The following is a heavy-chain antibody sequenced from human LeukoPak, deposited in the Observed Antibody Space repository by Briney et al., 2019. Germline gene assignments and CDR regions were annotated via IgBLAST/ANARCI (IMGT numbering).Heavy chain of an antibody. D-gene: IGHD3-10*01. CDR3: ARSPWYYYGSGSYYNAPKSFDY. CDR2: INHSGST. CDR1: GGSFSGYY. V-gene: IGHV4-34*01. J-gene: IGHJ4*02. Sequence: SETLSLTCAVYGGSFSGYYWSWIRQPPGKGLEWIGEINHSGSTNYNPSLKSGVTISVDTSKTQFSLQLSSVTAADTAVYYCARSPWYYYGSGSYYNAPKSFDYWGQGTLVTVSS.